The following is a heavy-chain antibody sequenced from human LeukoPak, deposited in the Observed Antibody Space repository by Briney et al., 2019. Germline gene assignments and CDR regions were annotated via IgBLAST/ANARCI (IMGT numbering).Heavy chain of an antibody. V-gene: IGHV1-69*13. D-gene: IGHD2-8*01. CDR1: GGTFSSYA. J-gene: IGHJ4*02. CDR3: IRSVRNGHFDY. CDR2: IIPIFGTA. Sequence: GASVKVSCKASGGTFSSYAISWVRQAPGQGLEWMGGIIPIFGTANYAQKFQGRVTITADESTSTAYMELSSLRSEDTAVYYCIRSVRNGHFDYWGQGTLVTVSS.